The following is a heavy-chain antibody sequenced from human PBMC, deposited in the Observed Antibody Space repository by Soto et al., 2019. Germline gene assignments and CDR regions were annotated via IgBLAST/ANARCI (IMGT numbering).Heavy chain of an antibody. CDR3: TRAVYMTTVTSIDY. J-gene: IGHJ4*02. V-gene: IGHV4-31*03. CDR2: ISYSGSP. CDR1: GGSISSGGYY. Sequence: SETLSLTCTVSGGSISSGGYYWTWIRRHPEKGLEWIGYISYSGSPYYNPSLKSRLIISTDTSKNQFSLKLSSVTAADTAIYYCTRAVYMTTVTSIDYWGQGTLVTVSS. D-gene: IGHD4-17*01.